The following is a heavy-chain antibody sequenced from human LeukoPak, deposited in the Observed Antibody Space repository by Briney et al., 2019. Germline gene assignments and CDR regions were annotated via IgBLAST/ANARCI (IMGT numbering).Heavy chain of an antibody. J-gene: IGHJ4*02. CDR2: LSYTGET. D-gene: IGHD2/OR15-2a*01. Sequence: KPSETLSLTCVVSGASVSSSHWNWIRQLPGKGLEWIGCLSYTGETDYNPSLTSRVTISLDTSKNQVSLKLRSVTAADTAVYYCSEGYFEPFDHWGQGTLVTVSS. CDR3: SEGYFEPFDH. CDR1: GASVSSSH. V-gene: IGHV4-59*02.